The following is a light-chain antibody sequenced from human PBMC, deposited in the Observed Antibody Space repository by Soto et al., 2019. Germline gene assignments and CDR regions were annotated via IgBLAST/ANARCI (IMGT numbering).Light chain of an antibody. CDR1: HTIDSW. CDR2: KAS. V-gene: IGKV1-5*03. CDR3: QQYHIYSGT. Sequence: DIQMTQSPSTLSASVGDRVTITCRASHTIDSWLAWYQQRPGKPPNLLIYKASTLASGVPSRFSGSGSGTEFTLTINSRQPDDFATYYCQQYHIYSGTFGQGTKVEIK. J-gene: IGKJ1*01.